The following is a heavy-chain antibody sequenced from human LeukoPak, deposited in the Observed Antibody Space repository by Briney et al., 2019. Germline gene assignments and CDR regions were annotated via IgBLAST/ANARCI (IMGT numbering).Heavy chain of an antibody. Sequence: GGSLRLSCAASGFTFSNAWMSWVRQAPGKGLEWVGRIKSKADGGTTDYAAPVKDRFTISRDDSKNTLYLQMNSLRTEDTAVYYCATKLEWYFDLWGRGTLVTVSS. CDR1: GFTFSNAW. V-gene: IGHV3-15*01. J-gene: IGHJ2*01. CDR3: ATKLEWYFDL. D-gene: IGHD1-7*01. CDR2: IKSKADGGTT.